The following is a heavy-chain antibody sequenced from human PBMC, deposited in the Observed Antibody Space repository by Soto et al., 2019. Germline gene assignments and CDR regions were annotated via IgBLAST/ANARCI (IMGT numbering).Heavy chain of an antibody. V-gene: IGHV1-69*02. Sequence: GASVKVSCKASGGTFSSYTISWVRQAPGQGLEWMGRIIPIIGIANYAQKFQGRVTITTDKSTSTAYMELSSLRSEDTAVYYCACCGYDWGANWFDPWGQGTLVTVSS. CDR3: ACCGYDWGANWFDP. J-gene: IGHJ5*02. CDR2: IIPIIGIA. D-gene: IGHD5-12*01. CDR1: GGTFSSYT.